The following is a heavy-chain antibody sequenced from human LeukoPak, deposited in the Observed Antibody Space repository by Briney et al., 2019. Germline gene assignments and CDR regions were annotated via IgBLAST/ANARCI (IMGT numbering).Heavy chain of an antibody. CDR1: GGSISSYY. D-gene: IGHD2-15*01. CDR2: IYYSGST. CDR3: ATLSVVVVPAELN. V-gene: IGHV4-59*01. J-gene: IGHJ4*02. Sequence: ASETLSLTCTVSGGSISSYYWSWIRQPPGKGLEWIGYIYYSGSTNYNPSLKSRVTISVDTSKNQFSLKLSSVTAADTAVYYCATLSVVVVPAELNWGQGTLVTVSS.